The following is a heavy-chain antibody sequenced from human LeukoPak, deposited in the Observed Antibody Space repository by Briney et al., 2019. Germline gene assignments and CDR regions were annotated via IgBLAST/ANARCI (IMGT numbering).Heavy chain of an antibody. J-gene: IGHJ3*02. CDR2: IYTDGSR. V-gene: IGHV4-61*02. CDR3: ARGDDFWSGSRSFDI. CDR1: GGSIGSRAYY. Sequence: SETLSLTCTVSGGSIGSRAYYWSWIRQPAGKGLEYIGRIYTDGSRNHNPSLKSRVSISMDTSNNQFSLRVTSVTAADTGVYYCARGDDFWSGSRSFDIWGQGTMVTVSS. D-gene: IGHD3-3*01.